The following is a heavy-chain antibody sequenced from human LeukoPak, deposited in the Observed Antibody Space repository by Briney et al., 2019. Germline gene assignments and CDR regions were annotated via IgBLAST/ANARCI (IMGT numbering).Heavy chain of an antibody. CDR2: ICPGDSDT. D-gene: IGHD3-22*01. CDR3: ARRYDSSAYAVDY. CDR1: GYSFTSYW. Sequence: GESLKISCKGSGYSFTSYWIGWVRQMPGKGLEWMGIICPGDSDTRYSPSFQGQVTISADKSISTAYLQWSSLKASDTAMYYCARRYDSSAYAVDYWGQGTLVTVSS. V-gene: IGHV5-51*01. J-gene: IGHJ4*02.